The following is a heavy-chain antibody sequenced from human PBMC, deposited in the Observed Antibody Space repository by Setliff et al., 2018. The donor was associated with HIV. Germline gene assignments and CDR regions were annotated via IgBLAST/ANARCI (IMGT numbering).Heavy chain of an antibody. D-gene: IGHD3-22*01. J-gene: IGHJ4*02. Sequence: SETLSLTCALYGGSFSDYYWSWIRQPPGKGLEWIGEVNHSRRTNYNSSLKSRVTISVDTSKNQFSLKLSSVTAADTAVYYCARGLSFYDPGGFDYWGQGTLVTVSS. V-gene: IGHV4-34*01. CDR3: ARGLSFYDPGGFDY. CDR2: VNHSRRT. CDR1: GGSFSDYY.